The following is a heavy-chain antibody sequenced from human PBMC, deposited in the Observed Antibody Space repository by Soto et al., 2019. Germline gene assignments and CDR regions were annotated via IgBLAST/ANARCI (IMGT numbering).Heavy chain of an antibody. J-gene: IGHJ6*02. CDR1: GFSFTSYW. D-gene: IGHD6-13*01. V-gene: IGHV5-51*01. Sequence: GESLRISCKGSGFSFTSYWIGWVRQMPGKGLEWMGIIYPGDSDTRYSPSFQGQVTISADKSISTAYLQWSSLKASDTAIYYCARTAAAGKYYYGVDVWGQGTTVTVSS. CDR3: ARTAAAGKYYYGVDV. CDR2: IYPGDSDT.